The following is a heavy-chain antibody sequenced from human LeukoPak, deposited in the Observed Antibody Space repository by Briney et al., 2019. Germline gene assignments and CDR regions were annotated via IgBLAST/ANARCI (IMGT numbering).Heavy chain of an antibody. J-gene: IGHJ4*02. CDR2: IYYSGSTY. D-gene: IGHD3-3*01. Sequence: SQTLSLTCTVSGGSISRGDYYWSWLRQSPGKGLEWIGCIYYSGSTYYYNPSLKSRVTITVETSKNQISLKLSSVTAADAAVYYCASLSTIFGVAKGTFDYWGQGTLVTVSS. CDR1: GGSISRGDYY. CDR3: ASLSTIFGVAKGTFDY. V-gene: IGHV4-30-4*08.